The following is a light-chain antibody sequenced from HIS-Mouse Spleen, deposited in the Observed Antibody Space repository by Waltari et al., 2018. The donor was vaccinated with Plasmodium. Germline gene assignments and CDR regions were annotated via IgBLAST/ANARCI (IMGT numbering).Light chain of an antibody. CDR2: QDS. J-gene: IGLJ2*01. V-gene: IGLV3-1*01. CDR1: KLGDKY. CDR3: QSADSSGTYRV. Sequence: SYELTQPPSVSVSPGQTASITCSGDKLGDKYACWYQQKSGQSPVLVIYQDSKRPSGIPERFSGSNSGNTATLTISGTQAMDEADYYCQSADSSGTYRVFGGGTKLTVL.